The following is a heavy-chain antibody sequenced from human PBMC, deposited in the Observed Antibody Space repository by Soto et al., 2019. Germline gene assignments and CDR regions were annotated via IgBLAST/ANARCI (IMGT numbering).Heavy chain of an antibody. J-gene: IGHJ3*02. CDR1: GGSFSGYY. CDR3: ARLRWADIAAAYDAFDI. Sequence: SETLSLTCAVYGGSFSGYYWSWIRQPPGKGLEWIGEINHSGSTNYNPSLKSRVTISVDTSKNQFSLKLSSVTAADTAVYYCARLRWADIAAAYDAFDIWGQGTMVTVSS. D-gene: IGHD6-13*01. CDR2: INHSGST. V-gene: IGHV4-34*01.